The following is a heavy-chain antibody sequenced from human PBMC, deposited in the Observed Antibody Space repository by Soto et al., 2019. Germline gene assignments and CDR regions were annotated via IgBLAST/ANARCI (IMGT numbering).Heavy chain of an antibody. CDR3: ARGGDEYYFDY. J-gene: IGHJ4*02. V-gene: IGHV4-31*02. Sequence: SETLSLTCTVSGGSISSVGHYWSWIRQHPVKGLEWIGYIYYSGSTFYNPSLKSRVSISLDTSKNQFSLKLTSVSVPDTALYYRARGGDEYYFDYWGQGTLVTVSS. D-gene: IGHD3-10*01. CDR2: IYYSGST. CDR1: GGSISSVGHY.